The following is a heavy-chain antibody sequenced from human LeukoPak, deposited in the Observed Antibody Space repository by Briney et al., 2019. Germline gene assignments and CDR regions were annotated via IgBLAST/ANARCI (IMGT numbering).Heavy chain of an antibody. CDR3: ASPGIAVAGPIDY. J-gene: IGHJ4*02. D-gene: IGHD6-19*01. V-gene: IGHV4-59*08. CDR2: IYYSGST. CDR1: GGSISSYY. Sequence: SETLSLTCTVSGGSISSYYWSWIRQPPGKGLEWIGYIYYSGSTNYNPSLKSRVTISVDTSKNQFSLKLSSVTAADTAVYYCASPGIAVAGPIDYWGQGTLVTVSS.